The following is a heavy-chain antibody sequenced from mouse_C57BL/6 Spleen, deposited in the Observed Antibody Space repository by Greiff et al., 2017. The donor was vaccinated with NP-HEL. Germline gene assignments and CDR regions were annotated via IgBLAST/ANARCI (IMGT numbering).Heavy chain of an antibody. V-gene: IGHV1-53*01. CDR3: AREEITTVVAPYWYFDV. D-gene: IGHD1-1*01. CDR2: INPSNGGT. J-gene: IGHJ1*03. CDR1: GYTFTSYW. Sequence: VQLQQPGTELVKPGASVKLSCKASGYTFTSYWMHWVKQRPGQGLEWIGNINPSNGGTNYNEKFKSKATLTVDKSSSAAYMQLSSLTSEDSAVYYCAREEITTVVAPYWYFDVWGTGTTVTVSS.